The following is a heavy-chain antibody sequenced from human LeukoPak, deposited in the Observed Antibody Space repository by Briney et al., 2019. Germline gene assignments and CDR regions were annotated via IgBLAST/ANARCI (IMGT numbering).Heavy chain of an antibody. CDR3: ARWSRYSSGWYELDY. V-gene: IGHV3-33*01. CDR1: GFAFSAYG. Sequence: PGGSLRLSCAGSGFAFSAYGMHWVRQAPGKGLEWVALIWHDGTNEKYADSVKGRFTISRDNSMDTLYLQMNSLRAEHTAVYYCARWSRYSSGWYELDYWGQGILVTVSS. D-gene: IGHD6-19*01. J-gene: IGHJ4*02. CDR2: IWHDGTNE.